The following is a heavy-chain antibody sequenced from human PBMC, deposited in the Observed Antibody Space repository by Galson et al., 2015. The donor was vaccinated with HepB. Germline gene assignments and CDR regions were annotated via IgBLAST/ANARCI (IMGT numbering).Heavy chain of an antibody. CDR2: IKQDGSEK. J-gene: IGHJ6*02. CDR1: GFTFSSYW. Sequence: SLRLSCAASGFTFSSYWMSWVRQAPGKGLEWVANIKQDGSEKYYVDSVKGRFTISRDNAKNSLYLQMNSLRAEDTAVYYCARGGYSYGPSRYYYYGMDVWGQGTTVTVSS. CDR3: ARGGYSYGPSRYYYYGMDV. D-gene: IGHD5-18*01. V-gene: IGHV3-7*03.